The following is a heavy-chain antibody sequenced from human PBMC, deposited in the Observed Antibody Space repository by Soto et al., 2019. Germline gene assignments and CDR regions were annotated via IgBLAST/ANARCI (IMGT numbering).Heavy chain of an antibody. D-gene: IGHD3-9*01. CDR1: GGSISSGNSY. CDR2: IYYRGDT. V-gene: IGHV4-30-4*01. J-gene: IGHJ6*02. Sequence: SETLSLTCSVSGGSISSGNSYWSWVRQPPGKGLEWIGHIYYRGDTAYNPSLQSRVSISVDTSKDQFSLRLTSVTAADTAVYSCARKGVDTLTGPYNFYFGLYVWRQGTTVTVAS. CDR3: ARKGVDTLTGPYNFYFGLYV.